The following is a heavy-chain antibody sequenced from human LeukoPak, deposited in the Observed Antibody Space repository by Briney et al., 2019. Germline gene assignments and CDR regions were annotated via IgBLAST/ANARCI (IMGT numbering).Heavy chain of an antibody. V-gene: IGHV6-1*01. J-gene: IGHJ5*02. D-gene: IGHD6-25*01. CDR2: TYYRSKWYN. CDR1: GDSVSRNTAA. CDR3: AREGSSGRFDP. Sequence: SQTLSLTCAIFGDSVSRNTAAWNWIRHSPSRGLEWLGRTYYRSKWYNDYALSVKIRIIISPDTSRNQFSLQLNSVIPEDTAVYYCAREGSSGRFDPWGQGTLVTVSS.